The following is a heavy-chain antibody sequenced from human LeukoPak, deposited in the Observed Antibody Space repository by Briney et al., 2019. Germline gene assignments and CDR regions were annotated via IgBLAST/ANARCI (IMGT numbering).Heavy chain of an antibody. CDR2: ISAYNGNT. V-gene: IGHV1-18*04. CDR3: ARVPLRITIFGVAFDY. Sequence: ASVKVSCKASGYTFTSYYMHWVRQAPGQGLEWMGWISAYNGNTNYAQKLQGRVTMTTDTSTSTAYMELRSLRSDDTAVYYCARVPLRITIFGVAFDYWGQGTLVTVSS. J-gene: IGHJ4*02. D-gene: IGHD3-3*01. CDR1: GYTFTSYY.